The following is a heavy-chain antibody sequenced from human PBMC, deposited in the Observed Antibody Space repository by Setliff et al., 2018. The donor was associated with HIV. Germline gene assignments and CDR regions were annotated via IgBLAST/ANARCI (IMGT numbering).Heavy chain of an antibody. CDR1: GGSIKSSSYY. D-gene: IGHD6-13*01. Sequence: PSETLSLTCTVSGGSIKSSSYYWGWIRQPPGKGLEWIGSIYYSGSTYHNPSLKSRVTISEDTSRNQFSLRLSSVTAADTAIYYCARVPTSSWYVTTQRTKEYFHHWGQGTLVTVSS. CDR3: ARVPTSSWYVTTQRTKEYFHH. CDR2: IYYSGST. V-gene: IGHV4-39*07. J-gene: IGHJ1*01.